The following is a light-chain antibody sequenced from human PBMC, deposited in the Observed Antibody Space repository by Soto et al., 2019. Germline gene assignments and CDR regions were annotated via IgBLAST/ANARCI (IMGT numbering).Light chain of an antibody. J-gene: IGKJ4*01. V-gene: IGKV3-20*01. CDR3: QQYGSSPLT. Sequence: EIVLTQSPGTLSLSPGERATLSCGASQSVNSNSLAWYQQTPGQSPRLLFYAASNRASNVPDRFSASGSGTEFTLTISRLEPEDFAMYHCQQYGSSPLTFGGGTKVEIK. CDR1: QSVNSNS. CDR2: AAS.